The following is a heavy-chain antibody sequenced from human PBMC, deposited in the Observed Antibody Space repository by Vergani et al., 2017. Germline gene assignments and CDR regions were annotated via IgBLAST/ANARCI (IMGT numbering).Heavy chain of an antibody. J-gene: IGHJ4*02. CDR2: IHTGGST. D-gene: IGHD2-15*01. CDR1: GESIRSGSHY. CDR3: ARSRPYCTSGSCPAI. V-gene: IGHV4-61*02. Sequence: QVKLQESGPGLLKPSQTLSLTCTVSGESIRSGSHYWSWIRQPAGKGPEWIGHIHTGGSTDLNPSFKIRVSISVDTSKSQFSLKLNSVTVADTAVYYCARSRPYCTSGSCPAIWVQGTLVAVSS.